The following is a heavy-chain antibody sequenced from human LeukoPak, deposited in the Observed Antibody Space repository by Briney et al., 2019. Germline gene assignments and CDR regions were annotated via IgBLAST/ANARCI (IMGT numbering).Heavy chain of an antibody. CDR3: ARHLAAAGTSGSHDAFDI. Sequence: SETLSLTCAVYGGSFSGYYWSWIRQPPGKGLEWIGEINHSGSTNYNPSLKSRVTISVDTSKNQFSLKLRSVTAADTAVYYCARHLAAAGTSGSHDAFDIWGQGTKVTVSS. CDR1: GGSFSGYY. D-gene: IGHD6-13*01. V-gene: IGHV4-34*01. J-gene: IGHJ3*02. CDR2: INHSGST.